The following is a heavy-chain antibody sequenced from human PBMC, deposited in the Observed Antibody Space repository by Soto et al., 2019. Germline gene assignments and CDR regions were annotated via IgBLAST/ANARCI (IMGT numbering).Heavy chain of an antibody. CDR1: GYTFTSYG. Sequence: ASVKVSGKASGYTFTSYGIHWVRQAPGQRNEWMGWINAANGDTKYSPKFKGRVTITRETSASTAYMELSSLRSEDTAVYYCVRTHLSATGNDWLDPLGQGTLVTVS. V-gene: IGHV1-3*01. D-gene: IGHD6-13*01. J-gene: IGHJ5*02. CDR2: INAANGDT. CDR3: VRTHLSATGNDWLDP.